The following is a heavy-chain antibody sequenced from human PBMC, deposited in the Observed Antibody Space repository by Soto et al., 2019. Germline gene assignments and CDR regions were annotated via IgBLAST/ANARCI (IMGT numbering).Heavy chain of an antibody. CDR2: ISAYNGNT. Sequence: ASVKVSCKASGYTFTSYGISWVRQAPGQGLEWMGWISAYNGNTNYAQKLQGRVTMTTDTSTSTAYMELRSLRSDDTAVYYCARDQRVGARPHYYYYGVDVWGQGTTVTVSS. V-gene: IGHV1-18*04. CDR3: ARDQRVGARPHYYYYGVDV. D-gene: IGHD1-26*01. J-gene: IGHJ6*02. CDR1: GYTFTSYG.